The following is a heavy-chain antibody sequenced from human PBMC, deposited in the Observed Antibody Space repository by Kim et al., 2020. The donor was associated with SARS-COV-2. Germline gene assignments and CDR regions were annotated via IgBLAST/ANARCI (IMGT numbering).Heavy chain of an antibody. CDR3: ARDRGWSRDY. CDR2: MNPDGSEK. D-gene: IGHD6-19*01. CDR1: GFTFSKCW. J-gene: IGHJ4*02. Sequence: GGSLRLSCAASGFTFSKCWMSWVRQAPGKGLEWVANMNPDGSEKYYVDSVKVLFTISRDNAKNSLYLQMSSLRAEDTAVYYCARDRGWSRDYWGQGTLVTVSS. V-gene: IGHV3-7*01.